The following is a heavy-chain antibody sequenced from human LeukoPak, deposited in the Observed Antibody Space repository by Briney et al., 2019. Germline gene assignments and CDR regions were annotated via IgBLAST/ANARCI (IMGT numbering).Heavy chain of an antibody. J-gene: IGHJ4*02. Sequence: SETLSLTCAVYGGSFSGYYWSWIRQPPGKGLEWIGEINHSGSTNYNPSLKSRVTISVNTSKNQFSLKVNSVTAADTAVYYCARHDRSSGWSDFDYWGQGTLVTVSS. V-gene: IGHV4-34*01. CDR3: ARHDRSSGWSDFDY. D-gene: IGHD6-19*01. CDR1: GGSFSGYY. CDR2: INHSGST.